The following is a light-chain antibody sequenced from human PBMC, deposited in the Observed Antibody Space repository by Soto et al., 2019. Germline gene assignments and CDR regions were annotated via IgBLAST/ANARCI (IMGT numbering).Light chain of an antibody. Sequence: QPVLTQSSSASASLGSSVKLTCTLSSGHSSNIIAWHQQQPGKAPRYLMKLEGSGSYNKGSGVPDRFSGSSSGADRYLTISNLQVEDEADYYCETWDSNTNWVFGGGTKLTVL. J-gene: IGLJ3*02. CDR1: SGHSSNI. V-gene: IGLV4-60*02. CDR2: LEGSGSY. CDR3: ETWDSNTNWV.